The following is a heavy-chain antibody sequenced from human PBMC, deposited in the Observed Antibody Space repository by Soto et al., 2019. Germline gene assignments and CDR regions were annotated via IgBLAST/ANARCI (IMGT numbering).Heavy chain of an antibody. CDR3: ARGPLYYFDY. V-gene: IGHV3-21*02. Sequence: EVQLVESGGGLVKPGGSLRLSCEDSGFTFSSYTMNWVRRAPGKGLEWVSSISSGSTNTHYADSVRGRFTISRDNAKRSLYLQMNSLRAEDTAVYYCARGPLYYFDYWGQGTLVTVSS. CDR2: ISSGSTNT. CDR1: GFTFSSYT. J-gene: IGHJ4*02.